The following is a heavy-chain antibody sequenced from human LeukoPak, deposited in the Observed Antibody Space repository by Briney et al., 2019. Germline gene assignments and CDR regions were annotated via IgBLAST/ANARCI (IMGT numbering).Heavy chain of an antibody. V-gene: IGHV4-39*01. CDR2: IYYSGST. CDR1: GGSISSSSYY. D-gene: IGHD6-19*01. CDR3: ASDLSIAVAQP. Sequence: SETLSLTCTVSGGSISSSSYYWGWIRQPPGKGLEWIGRIYYSGSTYYKPSLKSRVTISVDTSKNQFSLKLSSVTAADTAVYYCASDLSIAVAQPWGQGTLVTVSS. J-gene: IGHJ5*02.